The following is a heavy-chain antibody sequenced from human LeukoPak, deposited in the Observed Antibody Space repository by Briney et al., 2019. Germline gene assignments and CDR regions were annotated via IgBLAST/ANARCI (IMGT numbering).Heavy chain of an antibody. V-gene: IGHV3-21*01. Sequence: GGSLRLSCAASGSTFSSYAMSWVRQAPGKGLEWVSFISSSGSFIYSADSVKGRFTISRDNAKNSLYLQMNSLRAEDTAVYYCGRGAGSYYTFDMWGQGTMVTVSS. J-gene: IGHJ3*02. D-gene: IGHD1-26*01. CDR3: GRGAGSYYTFDM. CDR1: GSTFSSYA. CDR2: ISSSGSFI.